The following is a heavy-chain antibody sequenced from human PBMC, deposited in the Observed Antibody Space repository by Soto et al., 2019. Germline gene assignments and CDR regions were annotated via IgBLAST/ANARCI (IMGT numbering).Heavy chain of an antibody. Sequence: QVQVVQSGAEVKEPGSSVKVSCQASGGTFSSSALSWVRQAPGQGLEWMGGIIPLFRTPDYAQKFQGRVTITADESTSTAYMELSSLRSEDTAIYYCARDNGRPQLGGNYYYNTDVWGQGTTIPVSS. CDR2: IIPLFRTP. V-gene: IGHV1-69*12. D-gene: IGHD3-3*02. CDR1: GGTFSSSA. CDR3: ARDNGRPQLGGNYYYNTDV. J-gene: IGHJ6*02.